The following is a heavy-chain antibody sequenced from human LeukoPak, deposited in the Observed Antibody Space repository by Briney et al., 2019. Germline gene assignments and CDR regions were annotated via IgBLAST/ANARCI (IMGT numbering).Heavy chain of an antibody. D-gene: IGHD5-12*01. Sequence: GGSLRLSCAASGFTFSRYSMTWVRQPPGKGLEWVSYISSTSSTLLYTDSVKGRFIISRDNAKNSLYLQMNSLKPEDTAVYYCARESAYAFDYWGQGILLTVSS. CDR1: GFTFSRYS. V-gene: IGHV3-48*01. CDR3: ARESAYAFDY. J-gene: IGHJ4*02. CDR2: ISSTSSTL.